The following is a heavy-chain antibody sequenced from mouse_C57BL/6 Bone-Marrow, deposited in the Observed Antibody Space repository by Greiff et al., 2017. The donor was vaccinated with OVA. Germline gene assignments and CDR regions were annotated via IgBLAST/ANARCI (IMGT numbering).Heavy chain of an antibody. V-gene: IGHV2-2*01. CDR3: GSLRRGRFAY. Sequence: QVQLQQSGPGLVQPSQPLSITCTVSGFSLTSYGVHWVRQSPGKGLEWLGVIWSGGSTDYNADFISRLSISKDNSKSQVLFKMNSLQADDTAIYYSGSLRRGRFAYWGQGTLVTVSA. J-gene: IGHJ3*01. CDR2: IWSGGST. D-gene: IGHD2-12*01. CDR1: GFSLTSYG.